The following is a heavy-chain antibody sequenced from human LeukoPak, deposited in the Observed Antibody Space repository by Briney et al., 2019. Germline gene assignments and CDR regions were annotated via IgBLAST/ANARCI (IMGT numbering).Heavy chain of an antibody. D-gene: IGHD3-16*01. CDR1: GFTFSSYA. V-gene: IGHV3-23*01. CDR3: ARPRRLLGGDFDY. Sequence: GGSMRLSCAAYGFTFSSYAMSWVRQAPGKGPEWVSAINDNGGSTYYADSVKGRFTISRDNSKNTLYLQVNSLRAEDTAVYYCARPRRLLGGDFDYWGQGTLVTVSS. J-gene: IGHJ4*02. CDR2: INDNGGST.